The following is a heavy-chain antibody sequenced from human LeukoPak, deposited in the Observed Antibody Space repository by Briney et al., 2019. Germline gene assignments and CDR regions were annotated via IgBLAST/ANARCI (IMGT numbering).Heavy chain of an antibody. CDR2: VYYSGST. CDR1: GGSFSGYY. V-gene: IGHV4-34*01. J-gene: IGHJ4*02. Sequence: SETLSLTCAVYGGSFSGYYWSWIRQPPGKGLGGIGSVYYSGSTYHNPSLKSRVTISIDTSKNQFSLKLSSVTAADTAVYYCATTTIRLGYWGQGTLVTVSS. D-gene: IGHD1-26*01. CDR3: ATTTIRLGY.